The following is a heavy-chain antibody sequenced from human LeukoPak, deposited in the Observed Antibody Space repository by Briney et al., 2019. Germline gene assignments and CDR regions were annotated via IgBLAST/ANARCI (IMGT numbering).Heavy chain of an antibody. Sequence: ASVKVSCKASGYTFTSYAMHWVRQAPGQRLEWMGWINAGNGNTKYSQEFQGRVTMTRDTSISTAYMELSRLRSDDTAVYYCARDAFMVRGLDPWGQGTLVTVSS. D-gene: IGHD3-10*01. CDR3: ARDAFMVRGLDP. CDR2: INAGNGNT. V-gene: IGHV1-3*01. J-gene: IGHJ5*02. CDR1: GYTFTSYA.